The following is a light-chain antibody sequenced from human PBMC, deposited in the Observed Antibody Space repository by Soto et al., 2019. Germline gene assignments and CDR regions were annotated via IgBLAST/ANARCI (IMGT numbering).Light chain of an antibody. CDR1: QSISSW. V-gene: IGKV1-5*01. CDR2: DAS. CDR3: QQYNSYSYT. J-gene: IGKJ2*01. Sequence: DIQMTQSPSTLSASVGDRVTITCRASQSISSWLAWYQQKPGKAPKLLIYDASSLESGAPSRCSGSGSGTEFTLTISSLQPDDIAQYYCQQYNSYSYTFGQGTKLEIK.